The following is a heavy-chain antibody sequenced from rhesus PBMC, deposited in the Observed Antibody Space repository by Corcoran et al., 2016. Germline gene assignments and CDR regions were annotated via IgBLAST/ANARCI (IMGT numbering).Heavy chain of an antibody. Sequence: QVQLQESGPGLVKPSATLSLTCAVSGGSFTSYWASWVRHPPGKGLEWIGEINGNSGSTSYNPSLKSRVTISKDASKNQFSLKLSSVTAADTAVYYCARVVAYTYWGQGVLVTVSS. D-gene: IGHD3-16*01. J-gene: IGHJ4*01. CDR2: INGNSGST. CDR3: ARVVAYTY. V-gene: IGHV4-80*01. CDR1: GGSFTSYW.